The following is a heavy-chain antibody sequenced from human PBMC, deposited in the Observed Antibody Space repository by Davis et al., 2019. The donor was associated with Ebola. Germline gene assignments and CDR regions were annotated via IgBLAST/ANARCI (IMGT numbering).Heavy chain of an antibody. D-gene: IGHD2-2*02. J-gene: IGHJ4*02. CDR1: GFTFDDYA. Sequence: SLKISCAASGFTFDDYAMHWVRQAPGKGLGWVSGISWNSGSIGYADSVKGRFNISRDNAKNSLYLQMNSLRAEDTAVYYCARDPLRSDIVVVPAAIGLDAFDYWGQGTLVTVSS. CDR2: ISWNSGSI. V-gene: IGHV3-9*01. CDR3: ARDPLRSDIVVVPAAIGLDAFDY.